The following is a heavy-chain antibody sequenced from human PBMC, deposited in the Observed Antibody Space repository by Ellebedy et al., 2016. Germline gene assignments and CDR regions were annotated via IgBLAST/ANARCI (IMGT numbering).Heavy chain of an antibody. Sequence: SGPTLVKPTQTLTLTCTFSGFSLSPSGMCVSWIRQPTGKALEWLARIEWDDEKYYSTSLKTRLSISKDTPKNQVILTMINMDPADTATYYCARMFVVEPAAMYHYGVDVWGQGTAVTVSS. CDR3: ARMFVVEPAAMYHYGVDV. J-gene: IGHJ6*02. D-gene: IGHD2-2*01. V-gene: IGHV2-70*11. CDR1: GFSLSPSGMC. CDR2: IEWDDEK.